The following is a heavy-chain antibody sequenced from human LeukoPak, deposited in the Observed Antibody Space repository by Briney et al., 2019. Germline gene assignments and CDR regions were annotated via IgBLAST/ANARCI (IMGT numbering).Heavy chain of an antibody. CDR3: ARVSSYGFSMGY. V-gene: IGHV1-18*01. J-gene: IGHJ4*02. D-gene: IGHD3-16*01. Sequence: ASVKVSCKASGYTFTSYGINWVRQAPGQGLEWMGWISTYNGVTNDAQKLQGRVTMTTDTSTSTAYMELRSLRSDDTAVYYCARVSSYGFSMGYWGQGTLVTVSS. CDR2: ISTYNGVT. CDR1: GYTFTSYG.